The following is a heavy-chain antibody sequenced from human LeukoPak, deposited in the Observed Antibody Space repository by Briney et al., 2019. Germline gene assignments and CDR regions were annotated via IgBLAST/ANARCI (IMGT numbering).Heavy chain of an antibody. CDR3: AKVRVVFNWNYAYYFDS. V-gene: IGHV3-30*18. J-gene: IGHJ4*02. CDR2: ISYDGSDK. CDR1: GFTFDNYG. Sequence: GGSLRLSCAASGFTFDNYGMHWVRQAPGKGLEWVAIISYDGSDKYYADSVKGRFTISRDNSKNTLYLQMNSLRAEDTAVYYCAKVRVVFNWNYAYYFDSWGQGTLVTVSS. D-gene: IGHD1-7*01.